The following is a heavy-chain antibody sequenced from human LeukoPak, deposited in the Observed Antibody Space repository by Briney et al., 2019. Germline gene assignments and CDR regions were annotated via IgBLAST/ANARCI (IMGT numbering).Heavy chain of an antibody. CDR2: ISGSDGST. CDR3: ARAGNTRFDY. J-gene: IGHJ4*02. V-gene: IGHV3-23*01. D-gene: IGHD2/OR15-2a*01. Sequence: PGGSLRLSCAASGFTFSSYAMSWVRQAPGKGLEWVSGISGSDGSTYYADSVKGRFTISRDNSKNTLYLQMSSLRAEDTAVYYCARAGNTRFDYWGQGTLVTVSS. CDR1: GFTFSSYA.